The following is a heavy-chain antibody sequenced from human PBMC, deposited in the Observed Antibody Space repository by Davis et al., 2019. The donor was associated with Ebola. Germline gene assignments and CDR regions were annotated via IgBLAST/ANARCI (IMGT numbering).Heavy chain of an antibody. J-gene: IGHJ4*02. CDR2: IIPIFGTA. D-gene: IGHD1-26*01. CDR1: RGTFSSYA. V-gene: IGHV1-69*06. CDR3: ARGVGAVDY. Sequence: SSVKVPCKASRGTFSSYAISWVRQAPGQGLEWMGGIIPIFGTANYAQKFQGRLTITADKSTSTAYMELRSLRSEDTAVYYCARGVGAVDYWGQGTLVTVSS.